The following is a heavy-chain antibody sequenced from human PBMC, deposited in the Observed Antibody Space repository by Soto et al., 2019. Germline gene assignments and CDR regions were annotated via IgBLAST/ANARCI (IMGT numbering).Heavy chain of an antibody. Sequence: PSETLSLTCTVSGGSISSGGYYWSWIRQHPGKGLEWIGYIYYSGSTYYNPSLKSRVTISVDTSKNQFSLKLNSVSAADTAVYYCARGPSGDKVDYWGQGILVTVSS. J-gene: IGHJ4*02. V-gene: IGHV4-31*03. D-gene: IGHD7-27*01. CDR2: IYYSGST. CDR1: GGSISSGGYY. CDR3: ARGPSGDKVDY.